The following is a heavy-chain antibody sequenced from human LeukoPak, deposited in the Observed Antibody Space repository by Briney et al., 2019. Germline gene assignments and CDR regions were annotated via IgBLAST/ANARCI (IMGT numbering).Heavy chain of an antibody. V-gene: IGHV3-48*03. D-gene: IGHD6-13*01. CDR2: ISSSGSTI. CDR1: GFTFSSYE. CDR3: ARDGAKERDSSPPPDV. Sequence: PGGSLRLSCAASGFTFSSYEMNWVRQAPGKGLEWVSYISSSGSTIYYADSVKGRFTISRDNAKNSLYLQMNSLRVEDTAVYYCARDGAKERDSSPPPDVWGKGTTVTISS. J-gene: IGHJ6*04.